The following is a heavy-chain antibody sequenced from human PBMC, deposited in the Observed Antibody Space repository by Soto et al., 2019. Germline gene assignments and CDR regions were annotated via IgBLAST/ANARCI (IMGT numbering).Heavy chain of an antibody. V-gene: IGHV3-23*01. CDR2: ISGSGGST. Sequence: PGGSLRLSCAASGFTFSSYAMSWVRQAPGKGLEWVSAISGSGGSTYYADSVKGRFTISRDNSRNTLYLQMNSLRAEDTAVYYCAKGGFEWEHVDYWGQGTLVTVSS. CDR1: GFTFSSYA. J-gene: IGHJ4*02. D-gene: IGHD1-26*01. CDR3: AKGGFEWEHVDY.